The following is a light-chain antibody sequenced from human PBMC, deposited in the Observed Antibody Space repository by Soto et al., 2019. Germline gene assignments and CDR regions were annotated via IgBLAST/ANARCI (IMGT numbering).Light chain of an antibody. Sequence: QSALTQPASVSGSPGQSITISCTGTSSDIGSYNLVSWYQQHPGKAPKLMLYEANKRPSGVSNRFSGSKSGNTASLTISGLQAEDEADYYCCSYAGSSTGVFGGGTKVTVL. CDR3: CSYAGSSTGV. CDR2: EAN. CDR1: SSDIGSYNL. V-gene: IGLV2-23*01. J-gene: IGLJ3*02.